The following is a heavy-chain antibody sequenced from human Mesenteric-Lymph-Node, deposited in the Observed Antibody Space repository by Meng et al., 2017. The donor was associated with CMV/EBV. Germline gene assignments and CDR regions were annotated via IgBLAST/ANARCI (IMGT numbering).Heavy chain of an antibody. CDR1: GFTVSSNY. CDR2: IYSGGST. Sequence: GGSLRLSCAVSGFTVSSNYMSWVRQAPGQGLEWVSVIYSGGSTYYADSVKGRFTISRDNAKNSLYLQMNSLSAENTAEYYCAREYRGRYGLNWFDPWGQGTLVTVSS. D-gene: IGHD3-16*01. J-gene: IGHJ5*02. V-gene: IGHV3-53*01. CDR3: AREYRGRYGLNWFDP.